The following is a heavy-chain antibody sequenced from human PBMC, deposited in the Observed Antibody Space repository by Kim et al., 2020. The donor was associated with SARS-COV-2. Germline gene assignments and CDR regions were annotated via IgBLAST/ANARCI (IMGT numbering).Heavy chain of an antibody. Sequence: GGSLRLSCAASGFPFTRHSITWVRQAPGKGLDWVASIGNTGVSTDYADSLKARVTIPRDNSKNMAHLQMNSLRVENPAVYYCAKNDL. CDR1: GFPFTRHS. CDR2: IGNTGVST. V-gene: IGHV3-23*01. J-gene: IGHJ2*01. CDR3: AKNDL.